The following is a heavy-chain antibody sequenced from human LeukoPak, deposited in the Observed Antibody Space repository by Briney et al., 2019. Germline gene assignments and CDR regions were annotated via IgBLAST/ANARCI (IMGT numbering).Heavy chain of an antibody. V-gene: IGHV4-30-4*01. CDR1: GGSISSGDYY. Sequence: SETLSLTCTVSGGSISSGDYYWSWIRQPPGKGLEWIGYIYYSGSTYYNPSLKSRVTISVDTSKNQFSLKLSSVTAADTAVYYCARDGSGFDWLYPYYYYYSMDVWGQGTTVTVSS. CDR2: IYYSGST. J-gene: IGHJ6*02. D-gene: IGHD3-9*01. CDR3: ARDGSGFDWLYPYYYYYSMDV.